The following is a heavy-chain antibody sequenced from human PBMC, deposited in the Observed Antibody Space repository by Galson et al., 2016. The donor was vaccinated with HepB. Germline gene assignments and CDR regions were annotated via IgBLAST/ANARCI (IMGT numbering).Heavy chain of an antibody. CDR2: ISDNGGST. CDR3: ARGRTTSCNSAFEI. V-gene: IGHV3-23*01. Sequence: SPSLSCAATEFTFSTYAMNWVRQAPGKGLEWVSGISDNGGSTYYADSVKGRFTISRDNSKNTLYLQVNSLRVEDTTIYYCARGRTTSCNSAFEIWGQGTMVTVSS. J-gene: IGHJ3*02. CDR1: EFTFSTYA. D-gene: IGHD2-2*02.